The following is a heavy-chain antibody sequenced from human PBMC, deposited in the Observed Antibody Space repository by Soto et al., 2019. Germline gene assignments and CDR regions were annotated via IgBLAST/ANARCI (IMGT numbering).Heavy chain of an antibody. Sequence: SETLSLTCTVSGGSISSSSYYWGWIRQPPGKGLEWIGSIYYSGSTYYNPSLKSRVTISVDTSKNQFSLKLSSVTAADTAVYYCARQSYFGYYFDYWGQGTLVTVSS. J-gene: IGHJ4*02. CDR2: IYYSGST. D-gene: IGHD3-10*01. V-gene: IGHV4-39*01. CDR3: ARQSYFGYYFDY. CDR1: GGSISSSSYY.